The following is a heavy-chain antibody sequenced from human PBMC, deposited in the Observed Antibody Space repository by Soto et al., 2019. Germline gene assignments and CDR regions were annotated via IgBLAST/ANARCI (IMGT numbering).Heavy chain of an antibody. D-gene: IGHD1-26*01. J-gene: IGHJ4*02. CDR1: GGSISSSSYY. CDR2: IYYSGST. CDR3: ARRTSYPSWYFDY. V-gene: IGHV4-39*01. Sequence: SETLSLTCTVSGGSISSSSYYWGWIRQPPGKGLEWIGSIYYSGSTYYNPSLKSRVTISVDTSKNQFSLKPSSVTAADTAVYYCARRTSYPSWYFDYWGQGTLVTVSS.